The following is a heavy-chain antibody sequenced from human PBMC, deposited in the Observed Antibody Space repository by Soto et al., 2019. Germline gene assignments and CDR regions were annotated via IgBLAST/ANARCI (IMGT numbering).Heavy chain of an antibody. J-gene: IGHJ5*02. V-gene: IGHV3-7*03. D-gene: IGHD4-4*01. CDR2: IKEDGGEQ. Sequence: GGSLRLSCAASGFSFSSYWMSWVRQAPGKGPEWVANIKEDGGEQHYVDSVKGRFTISRDNTENSLFLQMNNLRAEDSAIYYCAIKTSTVSYWFDPWGPGTQVTVSS. CDR1: GFSFSSYW. CDR3: AIKTSTVSYWFDP.